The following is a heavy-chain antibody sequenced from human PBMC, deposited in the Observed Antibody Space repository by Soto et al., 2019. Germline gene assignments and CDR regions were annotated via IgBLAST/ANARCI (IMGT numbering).Heavy chain of an antibody. J-gene: IGHJ5*01. V-gene: IGHV1-69*06. D-gene: IGHD3-3*01. Sequence: AVQPSCKASGGTFSSYAISWVRQAPGQGLEWMGGIIPIFGTANYAQKFQGRVTITADKSTSTAYMELSSLRSEDTAEYYCATGYDNWFAFWGQRNTVTVSS. CDR3: ATGYDNWFAF. CDR1: GGTFSSYA. CDR2: IIPIFGTA.